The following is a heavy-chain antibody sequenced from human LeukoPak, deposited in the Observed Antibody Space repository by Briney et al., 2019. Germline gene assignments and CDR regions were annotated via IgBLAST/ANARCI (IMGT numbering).Heavy chain of an antibody. J-gene: IGHJ3*02. CDR2: ISYDGSNK. D-gene: IGHD1-26*01. Sequence: GGSLRLSCAASGFTFSTYSMNWVRQAPGKGLEWVADISYDGSNKYYADSVKSRFTISRDNSKNTLYLQMNSLRAEDTAVYYCASLGWELVDAFDIWGQGTMVTVSS. CDR3: ASLGWELVDAFDI. V-gene: IGHV3-30*03. CDR1: GFTFSTYS.